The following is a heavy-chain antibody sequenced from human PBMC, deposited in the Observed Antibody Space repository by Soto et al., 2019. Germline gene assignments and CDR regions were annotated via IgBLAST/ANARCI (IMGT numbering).Heavy chain of an antibody. CDR1: GFIFSSYW. CDR2: IKQDASEK. V-gene: IGHV3-7*01. D-gene: IGHD1-20*01. J-gene: IGHJ5*01. CDR3: AREATKVATAKYKWFDS. Sequence: GGSLRLSCAASGFIFSSYWMRWVRQAPGKGPEWVANIKQDASEKYYVDSVKGRFTISRDNAKNSLYLQMNSLRAEDTAVYYCAREATKVATAKYKWFDSWGQGTLVTVSS.